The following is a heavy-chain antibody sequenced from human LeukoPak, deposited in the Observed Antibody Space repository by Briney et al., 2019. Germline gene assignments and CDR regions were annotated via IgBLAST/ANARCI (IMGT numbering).Heavy chain of an antibody. J-gene: IGHJ3*02. CDR1: GFTFSSYA. D-gene: IGHD3/OR15-3a*01. CDR3: AKGVGLALDAFDI. Sequence: GGSLRLSCAASGFTFSSYAMSWVRQAPGKGLEWVSSISGSGGSTYYADSVKGRFTISRDNSKNTLYLQMNSLRAEDTAVYYFAKGVGLALDAFDIWGQGTMVTVSS. V-gene: IGHV3-23*01. CDR2: ISGSGGST.